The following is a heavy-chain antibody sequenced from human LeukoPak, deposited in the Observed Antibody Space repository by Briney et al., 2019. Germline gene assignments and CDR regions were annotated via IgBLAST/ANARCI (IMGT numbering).Heavy chain of an antibody. CDR1: GFTFSSYW. J-gene: IGHJ3*02. CDR2: INSDESDT. CDR3: ARSFKDSSGYDYVDSFDI. Sequence: PGGSLRLSCAASGFTFSSYWMHWVRQAPGKGLVWVSRINSDESDTRSADSVKGRFTISRDNAKNTLYLQMNSLRAEDTAVYYCARSFKDSSGYDYVDSFDIWGQGTMVTVSS. D-gene: IGHD3-22*01. V-gene: IGHV3-74*01.